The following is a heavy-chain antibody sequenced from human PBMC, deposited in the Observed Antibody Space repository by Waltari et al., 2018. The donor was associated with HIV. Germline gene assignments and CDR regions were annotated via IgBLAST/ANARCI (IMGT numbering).Heavy chain of an antibody. D-gene: IGHD6-13*01. J-gene: IGHJ1*01. CDR1: GGSFSGYY. CDR3: ARDDSSSFFQH. V-gene: IGHV4-34*01. Sequence: QVQLQQWGAGLLKPSETLSLTCAVYGGSFSGYYWSWIRQPPGKGLEWIGEINHRGSTNYNPSLKSRVTISVDTSKNQFSLKLSSVTAADTAVYYCARDDSSSFFQHWGQGTLVTVSS. CDR2: INHRGST.